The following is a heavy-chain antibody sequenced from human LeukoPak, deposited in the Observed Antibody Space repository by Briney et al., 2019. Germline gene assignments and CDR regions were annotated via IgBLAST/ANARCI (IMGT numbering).Heavy chain of an antibody. J-gene: IGHJ4*02. D-gene: IGHD1-1*01. V-gene: IGHV4-39*01. Sequence: TSSETLSLTCTVSGGSISSTTYYWGWIRQPPGKGLEWIGSIYYSGSTYYNPSLKSRVTISVDTSKNQFSLKLSSVTAADTAVYYRARQGTIYPTRYWGQGTLVTVSS. CDR1: GGSISSTTYY. CDR3: ARQGTIYPTRY. CDR2: IYYSGST.